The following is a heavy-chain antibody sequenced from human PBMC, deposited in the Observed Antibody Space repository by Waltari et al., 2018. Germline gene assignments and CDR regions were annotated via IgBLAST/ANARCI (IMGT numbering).Heavy chain of an antibody. CDR3: AAQLSSLTWFDP. V-gene: IGHV4-39*01. D-gene: IGHD6-6*01. J-gene: IGHJ5*02. Sequence: QLQLQESGPGLVKPSENLSLTGTGSGGSISSSSYYWGWSRQPPGKGLEWVGSIYSSGSSYYYPALRSRVTISVDTSTNQFSLKLSSVPAADTAVYYCAAQLSSLTWFDPWGQGTLVTVSS. CDR2: IYSSGSS. CDR1: GGSISSSSYY.